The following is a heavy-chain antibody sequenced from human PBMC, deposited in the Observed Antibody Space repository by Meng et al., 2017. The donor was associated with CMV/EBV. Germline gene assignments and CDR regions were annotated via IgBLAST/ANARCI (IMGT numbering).Heavy chain of an antibody. D-gene: IGHD6-13*01. CDR3: ARDYGYGSSSPFDY. Sequence: SVKVSCKASGGTFSSYTISWVRQAPGQGLEWMGRIIPILGIANYAQKFQGRVTMTRDTSTSTVYMELSSLRSEDTAVYYCARDYGYGSSSPFDYWGQGTLVTVS. J-gene: IGHJ4*02. CDR1: GGTFSSYT. V-gene: IGHV1-69*04. CDR2: IIPILGIA.